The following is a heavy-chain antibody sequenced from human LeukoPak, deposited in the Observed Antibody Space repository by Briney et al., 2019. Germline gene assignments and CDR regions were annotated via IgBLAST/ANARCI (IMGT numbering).Heavy chain of an antibody. J-gene: IGHJ4*02. V-gene: IGHV4-31*03. Sequence: SETLSLTCTVSGGSISSSSYYWSWIRQHPGKGLEWIGYIYYSGSTYYNPSLKSRVTISVDTSKNQFSLKLSSVTAADTAVYYCARERRGIANYFDYWGQGTLVTVSA. D-gene: IGHD1-26*01. CDR3: ARERRGIANYFDY. CDR2: IYYSGST. CDR1: GGSISSSSYY.